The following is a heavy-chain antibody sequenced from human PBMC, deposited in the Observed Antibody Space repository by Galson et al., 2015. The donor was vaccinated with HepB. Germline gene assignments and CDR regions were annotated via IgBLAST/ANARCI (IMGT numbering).Heavy chain of an antibody. V-gene: IGHV3-66*01. CDR3: ARGRSDSRAFDI. Sequence: SLRLSCAASGFTVSNNYMSWVRQAPGKGLKWVSSIYRGGGTYYADSVKDRFSISRDNSKNTLYLQMNSLSPDDTAVYYCARGRSDSRAFDIWGQGTTVTVSS. J-gene: IGHJ3*02. CDR2: IYRGGGT. D-gene: IGHD2-15*01. CDR1: GFTVSNNY.